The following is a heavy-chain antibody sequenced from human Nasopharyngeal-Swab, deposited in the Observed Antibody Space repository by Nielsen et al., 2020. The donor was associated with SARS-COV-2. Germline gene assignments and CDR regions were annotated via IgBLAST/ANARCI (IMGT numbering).Heavy chain of an antibody. CDR1: GFTFSNYW. CDR3: ARDHTSYYYDSSGYYRVY. CDR2: IWYDGSNK. Sequence: GESLKISCATSGFTFSNYWMSWVRQAPGKGLEWVAVIWYDGSNKYYADSVKGRFTISRDNSKNTLYLQMNSLRAEDTAVYYCARDHTSYYYDSSGYYRVYWGQGTLVTVSS. V-gene: IGHV3-33*08. D-gene: IGHD3-22*01. J-gene: IGHJ4*02.